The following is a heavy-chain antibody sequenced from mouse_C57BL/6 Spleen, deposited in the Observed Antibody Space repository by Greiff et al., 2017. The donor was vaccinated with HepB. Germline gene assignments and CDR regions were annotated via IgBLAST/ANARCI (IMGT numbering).Heavy chain of an antibody. V-gene: IGHV5-16*01. CDR2: INYDGSST. J-gene: IGHJ2*01. CDR3: ARAGGILFDY. CDR1: GFTFSDYY. Sequence: EVQLQESEGGLVQPGSSMKLSCTASGFTFSDYYMAWVRQVPEKGLEWVANINYDGSSTYYLDSLKSRFIISRDNAKNILYLQMSSLKSEDTATYYCARAGGILFDYWGQGTTLTVSS.